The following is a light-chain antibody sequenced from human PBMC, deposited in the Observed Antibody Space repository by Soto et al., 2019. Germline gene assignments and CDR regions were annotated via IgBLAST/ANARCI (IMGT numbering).Light chain of an antibody. J-gene: IGKJ1*01. V-gene: IGKV3-20*01. CDR2: GAS. CDR3: QQYGTSPWT. CDR1: QSISSSH. Sequence: EIVLTQSPGTLSLSQGERATLSCRASQSISSSHLAWYQQKPGQAPRLLIYGASNRATGIPDRFSGSGSGTDFTLTIRRLEPEDFAVYYCQQYGTSPWTFGQGTKVEIK.